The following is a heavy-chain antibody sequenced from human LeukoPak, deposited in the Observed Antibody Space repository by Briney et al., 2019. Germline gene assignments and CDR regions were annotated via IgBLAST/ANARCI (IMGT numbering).Heavy chain of an antibody. J-gene: IGHJ5*02. CDR2: IYTSGST. CDR3: ARGRYCSGGSCYGFDP. CDR1: GGSISSYY. Sequence: SETLSLTCTVSGGSISSYYWSWIRQPAGKGLEWIGRIYTSGSTNHNPSLKSRVTMSVDTSKNQFSLKLSSVTAADTAVYYCARGRYCSGGSCYGFDPWGQGTLVTVSS. D-gene: IGHD2-15*01. V-gene: IGHV4-4*07.